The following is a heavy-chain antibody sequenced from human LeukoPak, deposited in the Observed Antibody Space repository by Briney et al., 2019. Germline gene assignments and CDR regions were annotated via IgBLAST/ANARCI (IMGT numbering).Heavy chain of an antibody. CDR1: GVSISSSSYY. CDR3: ASPGGRYYGSGSYRY. CDR2: IYYSGST. V-gene: IGHV4-39*07. D-gene: IGHD3-10*01. Sequence: PSETLSLTCTVSGVSISSSSYYWGWIRQPPGKGLEWIGSIYYSGSTYYNPSLKSRVTISVDTSKNQFSLKLSSVTAADTAVYYCASPGGRYYGSGSYRYWGQGTLVTVSS. J-gene: IGHJ4*02.